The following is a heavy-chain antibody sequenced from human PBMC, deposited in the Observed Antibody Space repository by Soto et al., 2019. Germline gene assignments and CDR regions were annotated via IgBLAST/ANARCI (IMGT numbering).Heavy chain of an antibody. CDR3: ARVVGGFLEWLASYYFDY. J-gene: IGHJ4*02. D-gene: IGHD3-3*01. Sequence: PSETLSLTCTVSGGSISSGDYYWSWIRQPPGKGLEWIGYIYYSGSTYYNPSLKSRVTISVGTSKNQFSLKLSSVTAADMAVYYCARVVGGFLEWLASYYFDYWGQGTL. V-gene: IGHV4-30-4*01. CDR2: IYYSGST. CDR1: GGSISSGDYY.